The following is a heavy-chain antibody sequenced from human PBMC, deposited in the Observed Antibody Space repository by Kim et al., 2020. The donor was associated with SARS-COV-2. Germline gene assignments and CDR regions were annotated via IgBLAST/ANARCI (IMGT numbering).Heavy chain of an antibody. Sequence: SETLSLTCAVYGGSFSGYYWSWIRQPPGKGLEWIGEINHSGSTNYNPSLKSRVTISVDTSKNQFSLKLSSVTAADTAVYYCARGRGLRLGELSLYHYYYGMDVWGQGTTVTVSS. J-gene: IGHJ6*02. CDR3: ARGRGLRLGELSLYHYYYGMDV. D-gene: IGHD3-16*02. CDR1: GGSFSGYY. V-gene: IGHV4-34*01. CDR2: INHSGST.